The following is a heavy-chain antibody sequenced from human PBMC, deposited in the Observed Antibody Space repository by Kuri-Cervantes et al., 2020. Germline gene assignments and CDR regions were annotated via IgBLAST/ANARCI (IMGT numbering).Heavy chain of an antibody. CDR3: ARDPGSRWLPFDY. J-gene: IGHJ4*02. CDR1: GFNFNNYD. V-gene: IGHV3-13*01. D-gene: IGHD6-19*01. CDR2: IGVAGDT. Sequence: GGSLRLSCVASGFNFNNYDMHWVRQITGKGLEWVSSIGVAGDTYYAGSVKGRFTISRDNAKNSLYLQMNSLRDEDTAVYYRARDPGSRWLPFDYWGQGTRVTVSS.